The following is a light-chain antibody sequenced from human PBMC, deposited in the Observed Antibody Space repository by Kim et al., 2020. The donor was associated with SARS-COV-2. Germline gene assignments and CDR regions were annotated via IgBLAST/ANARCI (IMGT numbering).Light chain of an antibody. CDR2: GHS. CDR1: SSNIGAGYD. Sequence: QRVTISCNGSSSNIGAGYDVHWYQQLPGAAPKLLIYGHSNRPSGVPDRFSGSKSGTSASLAITGLQAEDEADYYCQTYDRSLSGSLFGGGTKVTVL. CDR3: QTYDRSLSGSL. J-gene: IGLJ2*01. V-gene: IGLV1-40*01.